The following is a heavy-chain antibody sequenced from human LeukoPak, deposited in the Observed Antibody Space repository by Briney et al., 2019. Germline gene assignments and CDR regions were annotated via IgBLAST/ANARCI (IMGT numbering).Heavy chain of an antibody. J-gene: IGHJ4*02. CDR1: GFTFSSYS. CDR2: ISNDERNK. CDR3: ARPSPPGDGYNPCDY. Sequence: GGSLRLSCAASGFTFSSYSMNWVRQAPGKGLEWVAVISNDERNKYYTDSVKGRFTISRDNSKNTVYLQMNSLRPEDTAMYYCARPSPPGDGYNPCDYWGPGALVIVSS. D-gene: IGHD5-24*01. V-gene: IGHV3-30*03.